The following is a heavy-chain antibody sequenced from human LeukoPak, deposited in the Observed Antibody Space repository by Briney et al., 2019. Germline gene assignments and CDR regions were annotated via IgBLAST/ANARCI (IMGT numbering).Heavy chain of an antibody. J-gene: IGHJ4*02. CDR3: ARDPGSHNYYFDY. V-gene: IGHV1-2*02. Sequence: ASVKVSCKASGYTFTGYYMHWVRQAPGQGLEWMGWINPNSGGTNYAQKFQGRVTMTRDTSISTAYMELSRLRSDDTAVYYCARDPGSHNYYFDYWGQGTLVTVSS. D-gene: IGHD1-1*01. CDR2: INPNSGGT. CDR1: GYTFTGYY.